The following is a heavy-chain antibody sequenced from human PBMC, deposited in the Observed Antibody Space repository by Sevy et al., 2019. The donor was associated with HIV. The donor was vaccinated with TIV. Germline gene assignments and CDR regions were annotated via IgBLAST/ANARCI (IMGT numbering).Heavy chain of an antibody. Sequence: ASVKVSCKVSGYSLTKLAMHWVRQAPGKGPEWLGTFDPEDGDPEDGKTIYAQKFQDRVIMTEDTSTDTAYMELGSLTSADTAMYYCVTTKDYYDSSGYPFDDWGQGTLVTVSS. CDR3: VTTKDYYDSSGYPFDD. CDR2: FDPEDGDPEDGKT. J-gene: IGHJ4*02. V-gene: IGHV1-24*01. CDR1: GYSLTKLA. D-gene: IGHD3-22*01.